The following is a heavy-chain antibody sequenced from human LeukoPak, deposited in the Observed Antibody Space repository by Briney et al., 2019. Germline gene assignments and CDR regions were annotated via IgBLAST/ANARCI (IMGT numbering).Heavy chain of an antibody. D-gene: IGHD3-3*01. CDR2: IYTSGST. J-gene: IGHJ6*03. CDR1: GGSISSYY. Sequence: SETLSLTCTVSGGSISSYYWSWIRQPAGKGLEWIGRIYTSGSTNYNPSLKSRVTMSVDTSKNQFSLKLSSVTAADTAVYYCARDLKLNDFWSGYPITHYYMDVWGKGTTVTVSS. V-gene: IGHV4-4*07. CDR3: ARDLKLNDFWSGYPITHYYMDV.